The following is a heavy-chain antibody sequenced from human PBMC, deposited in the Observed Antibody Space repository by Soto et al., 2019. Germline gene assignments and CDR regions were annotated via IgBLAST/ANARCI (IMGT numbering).Heavy chain of an antibody. CDR2: INRNSGGT. J-gene: IGHJ5*02. V-gene: IGHV1-2*02. Sequence: VKVSSKASGYTFTGYYMHWVQQAPGQGLEWLGWINRNSGGTNYAQKFQGRVTMTRDTSISTGYMELRRLRSDHTAVYYCGRAGVQLNASWFEPWGQGTQVTVCS. CDR1: GYTFTGYY. D-gene: IGHD1-1*01. CDR3: GRAGVQLNASWFEP.